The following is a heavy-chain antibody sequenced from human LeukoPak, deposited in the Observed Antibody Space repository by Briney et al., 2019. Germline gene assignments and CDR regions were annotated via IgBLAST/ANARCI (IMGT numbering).Heavy chain of an antibody. CDR3: ARAVRSMVRGGGYFVS. D-gene: IGHD4/OR15-4a*01. Sequence: AGSLTLSCAASGFAFSNYAMSWVRQAPGKGLEWVSSLYGCGDSRYYPDPVMGRFTITSNNSKHTLHLQMNSPTPECTAVYYCARAVRSMVRGGGYFVSWGEGAMVTVSS. J-gene: IGHJ4*02. CDR2: LYGCGDSR. V-gene: IGHV3-23*01. CDR1: GFAFSNYA.